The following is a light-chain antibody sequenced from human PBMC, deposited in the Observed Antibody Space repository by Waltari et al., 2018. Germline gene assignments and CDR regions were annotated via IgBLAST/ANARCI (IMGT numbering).Light chain of an antibody. CDR2: KAS. Sequence: DIQMTQSPSTLSASLGDRVTITCRASQTLSNSLAWYQQKPGKAPNLLIYKASTLESGVPSRFSGSGSGTEFTLTINSLQPDDFATYYCQHHDSFPYTFGQGTKLEI. J-gene: IGKJ2*01. CDR3: QHHDSFPYT. CDR1: QTLSNS. V-gene: IGKV1-5*03.